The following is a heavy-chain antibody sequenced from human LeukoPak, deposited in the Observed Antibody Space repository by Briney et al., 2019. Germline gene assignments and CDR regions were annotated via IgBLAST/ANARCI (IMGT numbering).Heavy chain of an antibody. CDR1: SGSISTSNYY. Sequence: SETLSLTCTVSSGSISTSNYYWGWVRQPPGKALEWIGNIFYSGSTYYSPSLKSRVTISLDTSKNPFSLKLSSVTAADTAVYYCARGSIAAAGYYYYYYMDVWGKGTTVTVPS. CDR2: IFYSGST. V-gene: IGHV4-39*07. CDR3: ARGSIAAAGYYYYYYMDV. J-gene: IGHJ6*03. D-gene: IGHD6-13*01.